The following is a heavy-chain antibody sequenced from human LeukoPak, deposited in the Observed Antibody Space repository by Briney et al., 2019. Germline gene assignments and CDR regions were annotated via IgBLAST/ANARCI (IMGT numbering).Heavy chain of an antibody. CDR3: ARRRWLQSWGNDAFDI. J-gene: IGHJ3*02. V-gene: IGHV3-48*04. CDR2: ISSSSSTI. Sequence: PGGSLRLSCAASGFTFSSYSMNWVRQAPGKGLEWVSYISSSSSTIYYADSVKGRFTISRDNAKNSLYLQMNSLRAEDTALYHCARRRWLQSWGNDAFDIWGQGTMVTVSS. CDR1: GFTFSSYS. D-gene: IGHD5-24*01.